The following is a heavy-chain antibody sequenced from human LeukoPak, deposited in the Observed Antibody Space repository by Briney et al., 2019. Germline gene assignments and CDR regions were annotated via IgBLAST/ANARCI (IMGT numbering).Heavy chain of an antibody. CDR3: ARHTWQWLPLDD. Sequence: SETLSLTCAVYGGSFSGYYWSWIRQPPGKGLEWIGEIKHDGSTTYNPSLESRVTMSLDTSTNQISLEMTSVTAADTAIYYCARHTWQWLPLDDWGQGTQVTISS. V-gene: IGHV4-34*01. CDR2: IKHDGST. CDR1: GGSFSGYY. J-gene: IGHJ4*02. D-gene: IGHD5-12*01.